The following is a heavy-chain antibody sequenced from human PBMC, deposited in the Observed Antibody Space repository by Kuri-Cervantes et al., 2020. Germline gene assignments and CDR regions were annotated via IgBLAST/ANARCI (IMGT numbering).Heavy chain of an antibody. CDR1: GYTFTSYD. CDR2: IHPNSGGT. Sequence: ASVKVSCKASGYTFTSYDINWVRQATGQGLEWMGWIHPNSGGTNYAQKFQGRVNMTRDTSISTAYMDLSRLTSDDTAVYYCARAPYGGTYFDYWGQGALVTVSS. CDR3: ARAPYGGTYFDY. V-gene: IGHV1-2*02. J-gene: IGHJ4*02. D-gene: IGHD4-23*01.